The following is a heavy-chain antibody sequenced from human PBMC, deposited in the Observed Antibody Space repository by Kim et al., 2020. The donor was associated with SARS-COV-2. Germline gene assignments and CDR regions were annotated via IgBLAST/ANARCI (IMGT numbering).Heavy chain of an antibody. CDR1: GFTLRAHN. J-gene: IGHJ4*02. CDR2: ISVTYAI. Sequence: GGSLRLSCAVSGFTLRAHNMNWVRQAPGKGLEWLAYISVTYAIYYADSVRGRFTVSRDNDRTSLHLEMNSLGDEDAAVYYCVRDWDWAFDYWGLGTLVTVSS. V-gene: IGHV3-48*02. CDR3: VRDWDWAFDY. D-gene: IGHD3-9*01.